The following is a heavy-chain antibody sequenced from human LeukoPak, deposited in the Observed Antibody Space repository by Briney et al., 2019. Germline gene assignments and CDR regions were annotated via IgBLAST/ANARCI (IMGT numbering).Heavy chain of an antibody. CDR1: GFTFSSYA. D-gene: IGHD3-10*01. Sequence: GGSLRLSCAASGFTFSSYAMSWVRQAPGKGLEWVSRTDPNGITTYADSVKGRFTISRDNAKNTLYLQMNSLRAEDTARYYCARSGGIIDYWGQGTLSPSPQ. J-gene: IGHJ4*02. CDR2: TDPNGIT. V-gene: IGHV3-23*05. CDR3: ARSGGIIDY.